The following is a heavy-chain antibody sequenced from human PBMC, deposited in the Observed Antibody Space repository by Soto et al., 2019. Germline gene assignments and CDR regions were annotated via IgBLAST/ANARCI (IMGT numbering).Heavy chain of an antibody. J-gene: IGHJ6*02. CDR1: GFTFSSYG. Sequence: QPGGSLRLSXAASGFTFSSYGMHWVRQAPGKGLEWVAVIWYDGSNKYYADSVKGRFTISRDNSKNTLYLQMNSLRAEDTAVYYCARDKAVRYYYYGMDVWGQGTTVTVSS. CDR3: ARDKAVRYYYYGMDV. V-gene: IGHV3-33*01. D-gene: IGHD4-4*01. CDR2: IWYDGSNK.